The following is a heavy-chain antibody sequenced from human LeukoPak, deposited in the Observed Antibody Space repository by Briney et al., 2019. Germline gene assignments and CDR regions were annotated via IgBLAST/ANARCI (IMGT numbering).Heavy chain of an antibody. Sequence: SETLSLTCTVSGGSVSSYYWSWIRQPPGKGLEWIGYIYYSGNTNYNPSLKSRVTISVDTSKNQFSLKRTSVTAADTAVYYCARHGGITMVRGVLSAFDIWGQGTMVTVSS. CDR3: ARHGGITMVRGVLSAFDI. D-gene: IGHD3-10*01. J-gene: IGHJ3*02. CDR1: GGSVSSYY. CDR2: IYYSGNT. V-gene: IGHV4-59*08.